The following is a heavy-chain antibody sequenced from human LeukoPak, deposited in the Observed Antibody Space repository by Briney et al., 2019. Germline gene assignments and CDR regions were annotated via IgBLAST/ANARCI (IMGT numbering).Heavy chain of an antibody. CDR3: ARALNYYDSSGYGSYFDY. CDR2: IYNGGRT. V-gene: IGHV4-31*03. CDR1: GATIYSGVYY. D-gene: IGHD3-22*01. Sequence: SQTLSLTCSVSGATIYSGVYYWSWIRQQPGKGLEWIGYIYNGGRTHYNPSLNRRVTISVDTSKNQFSLKLSSVTAADTAVYYCARALNYYDSSGYGSYFDYWGQGTLVTVSS. J-gene: IGHJ4*02.